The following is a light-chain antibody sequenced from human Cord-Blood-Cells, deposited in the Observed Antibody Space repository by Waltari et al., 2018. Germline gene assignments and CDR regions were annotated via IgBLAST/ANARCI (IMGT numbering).Light chain of an antibody. CDR3: QQYYSTPFT. CDR2: WAS. Sequence: DIVMTQSPDSLAVSLGERATINCKSSQSVLYSSNSKNYSAWYQQKPGQPPKLRIYWASTLESGDPERVGGSGSRTGFTRTISSLQPEDVAVCCSQQYYSTPFTCGPGTKVGI. CDR1: QSVLYSSNSKNY. J-gene: IGKJ3*01. V-gene: IGKV4-1*01.